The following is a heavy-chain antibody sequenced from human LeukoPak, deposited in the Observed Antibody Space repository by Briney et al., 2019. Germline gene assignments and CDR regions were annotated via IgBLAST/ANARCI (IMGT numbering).Heavy chain of an antibody. J-gene: IGHJ4*02. CDR2: ISSSSSYI. Sequence: GGSLRLSCAASGFTFSSYSMNWVRQAPGKGLEWVSSISSSSSYIYYADSVKGRFTISRDNAKNSLYLQMNSLRAEDTAVYYCARAVGGYCPYYFDYWGQGTLVTVSS. CDR3: ARAVGGYCPYYFDY. D-gene: IGHD5-12*01. CDR1: GFTFSSYS. V-gene: IGHV3-21*01.